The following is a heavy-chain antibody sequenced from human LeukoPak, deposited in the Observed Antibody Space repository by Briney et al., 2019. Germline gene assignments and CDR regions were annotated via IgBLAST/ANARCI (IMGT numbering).Heavy chain of an antibody. V-gene: IGHV4-59*08. Sequence: SETLSLTCTVSGASIRNYYWSWIRQSPGKGLEWIGYIYYSGSTNYNPSLESRVAMSVDTSKNQFSLRLSSVTAADTAIYYCARRYSSSWYEGFFDPWGQGTLVTVSS. CDR2: IYYSGST. CDR3: ARRYSSSWYEGFFDP. D-gene: IGHD6-13*01. CDR1: GASIRNYY. J-gene: IGHJ5*02.